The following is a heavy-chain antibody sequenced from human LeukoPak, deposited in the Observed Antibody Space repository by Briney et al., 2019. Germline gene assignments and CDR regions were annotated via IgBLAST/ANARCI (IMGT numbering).Heavy chain of an antibody. CDR1: GGSISSSSYY. CDR3: ARQLGHPGLYYYYGMDV. J-gene: IGHJ6*02. Sequence: SETLSLTCTVSGGSISSSSYYWGWIRQPPGKGLEWIGSIYYSGSTYYNPSLKSRVTISVDTSKNQFSLKLSSVTAADTAVYYCARQLGHPGLYYYYGMDVWGQGTMVTVSS. D-gene: IGHD3-10*01. V-gene: IGHV4-39*01. CDR2: IYYSGST.